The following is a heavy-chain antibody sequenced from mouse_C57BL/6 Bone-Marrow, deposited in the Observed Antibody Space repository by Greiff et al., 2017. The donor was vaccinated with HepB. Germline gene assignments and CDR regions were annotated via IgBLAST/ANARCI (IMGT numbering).Heavy chain of an antibody. J-gene: IGHJ4*01. Sequence: LVEPGASVKMSCKASGYTFTDYNMHWVKQSHGKSLEWIGYINPNNGGTSYNQKFKGKATLTVNKSSSTAYMELRSLTSEDSAVYYCARRSVVAPYYAMDYWGQGTSVTVSS. CDR2: INPNNGGT. CDR3: ARRSVVAPYYAMDY. D-gene: IGHD1-1*01. CDR1: GYTFTDYN. V-gene: IGHV1-22*01.